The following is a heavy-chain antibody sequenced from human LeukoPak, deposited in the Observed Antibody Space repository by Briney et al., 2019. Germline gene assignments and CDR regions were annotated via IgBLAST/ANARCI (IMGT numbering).Heavy chain of an antibody. CDR2: IYTSGST. V-gene: IGHV4-4*07. J-gene: IGHJ4*02. CDR1: GGSISSYY. D-gene: IGHD6-19*01. CDR3: ARDMAVAGWGGFDY. Sequence: SETLSLTCTVSGGSISSYYWSWIRQPPGKGLEWIGRIYTSGSTNYNPSLKSRVTMSVDTSKNQFSLKLSSVTAADTAVYYCARDMAVAGWGGFDYWGQGTLVTVSS.